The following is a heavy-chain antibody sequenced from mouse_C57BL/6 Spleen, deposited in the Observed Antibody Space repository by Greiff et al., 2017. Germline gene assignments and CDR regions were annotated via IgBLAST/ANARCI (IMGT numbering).Heavy chain of an antibody. D-gene: IGHD1-1*01. J-gene: IGHJ4*01. CDR1: GYSFTGYY. CDR2: INPSTGGT. V-gene: IGHV1-42*01. CDR3: ARGYGSRNYYAMDY. Sequence: EVKLQESGPELVKPGASVKISCKASGYSFTGYYMNWVKQSPEKSLEWIGEINPSTGGTTYNQKFKAKATLTVDKSSSTAYMQLKSLTSEDSAVYYCARGYGSRNYYAMDYWGQGTSVTVSS.